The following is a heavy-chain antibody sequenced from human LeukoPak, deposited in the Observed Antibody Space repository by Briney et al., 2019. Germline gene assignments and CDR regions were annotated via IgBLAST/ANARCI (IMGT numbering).Heavy chain of an antibody. CDR2: ISYDGSNK. Sequence: GGSLRLSCAASGFTFSSYGMHWVRQAPGKGLEWVAVISYDGSNKYYADSVKGRFTISRDNSKNTLYLQMNSLRAEDTAVYYCTRGNSGPDYWGQGTLVTVSS. J-gene: IGHJ4*02. CDR3: TRGNSGPDY. CDR1: GFTFSSYG. V-gene: IGHV3-30*03. D-gene: IGHD5-12*01.